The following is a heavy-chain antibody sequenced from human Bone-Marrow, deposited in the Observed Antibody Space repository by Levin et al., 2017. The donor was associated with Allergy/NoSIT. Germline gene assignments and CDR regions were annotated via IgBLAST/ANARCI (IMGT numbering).Heavy chain of an antibody. Sequence: SCNVSGVSINNYFWSWIRQPPGKGLEWIGYIYSTASSSYNPSLKNRVTMSIETSKNQVSPKLRSVTAADTAVYYCARAGDWESSVWYGTKDYAMEFWGQGTTVTVSS. CDR1: GVSINNYF. J-gene: IGHJ6*02. CDR2: IYSTASS. CDR3: ARAGDWESSVWYGTKDYAMEF. V-gene: IGHV4-59*01. D-gene: IGHD6-19*01.